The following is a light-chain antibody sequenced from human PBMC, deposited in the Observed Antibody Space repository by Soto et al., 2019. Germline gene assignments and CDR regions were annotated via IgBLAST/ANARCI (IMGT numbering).Light chain of an antibody. CDR1: QSVSSY. V-gene: IGKV3-11*01. Sequence: EIVLTQSPAPLSLSPGERATLSCRASQSVSSYLAWYQQKPGQAPRLLIYDASNRATGIPARFSGSGSGTGFTLTISSLEPEDFAVYACQQRSNWPPSLTFGQGTRLEIK. CDR2: DAS. J-gene: IGKJ5*01. CDR3: QQRSNWPPSLT.